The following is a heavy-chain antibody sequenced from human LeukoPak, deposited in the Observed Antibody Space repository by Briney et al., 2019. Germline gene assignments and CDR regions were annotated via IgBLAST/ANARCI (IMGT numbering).Heavy chain of an antibody. Sequence: GGSPRPSCAASGFTVSNNYMWLVRQAPGEGLGWGPINYSGGSTYYADSVKGRFTISRDNSKNTLYLQMNSLRAEDTAVYYCARRQSYYDSSGYTYGFDYWGQGTLVTVSS. J-gene: IGHJ4*02. CDR3: ARRQSYYDSSGYTYGFDY. CDR2: NYSGGST. CDR1: GFTVSNNY. V-gene: IGHV3-66*01. D-gene: IGHD3-22*01.